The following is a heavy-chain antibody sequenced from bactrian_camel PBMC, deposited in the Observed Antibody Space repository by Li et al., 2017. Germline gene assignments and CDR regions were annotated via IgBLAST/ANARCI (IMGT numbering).Heavy chain of an antibody. CDR3: VKGAWDNGFDY. CDR1: GYAYIGNC. Sequence: VQLVESGGGSVQAGGSLRLSCVGSGYAYIGNCLGWFRQAPGEEREGVAALYHGASNTYYADSVKGRFTISRDNAQNTVYLQLNSLKTEDMGVYYCVKGAWDNGFDYWAQGTQVTVS. CDR2: LYHGASNT. D-gene: IGHD1*01. J-gene: IGHJ4*01. V-gene: IGHV3S1*01.